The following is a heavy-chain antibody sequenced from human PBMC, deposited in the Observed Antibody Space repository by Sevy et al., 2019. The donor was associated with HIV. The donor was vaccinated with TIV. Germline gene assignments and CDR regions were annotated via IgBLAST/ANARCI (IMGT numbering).Heavy chain of an antibody. V-gene: IGHV3-23*01. D-gene: IGHD3-3*01. Sequence: GGSLRLSCAASGFTFSNYALTWVRQAPGKGLNWVSSISGSGSSTDYVDSVKGRFTISRDNSKNTLYLQMNSLRDEDTAVYHCAKVSIFGVGRFYDYWGQGTLVTVSS. CDR2: ISGSGSST. CDR3: AKVSIFGVGRFYDY. CDR1: GFTFSNYA. J-gene: IGHJ4*02.